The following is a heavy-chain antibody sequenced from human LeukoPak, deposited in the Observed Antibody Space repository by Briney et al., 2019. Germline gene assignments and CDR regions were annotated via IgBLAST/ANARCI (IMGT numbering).Heavy chain of an antibody. CDR1: GITFSGSG. Sequence: PGGSLRLSCAASGITFSGSGMSWVRQAPGKGLEWVSTISGSGSNTHYADSVKGRFTISRDNSKNILYLQMNSLRADDTAVYYCAKVSESNYDILTGYYTPYYFDYWGQGTLVTVSS. D-gene: IGHD3-9*01. CDR3: AKVSESNYDILTGYYTPYYFDY. J-gene: IGHJ4*02. V-gene: IGHV3-23*01. CDR2: ISGSGSNT.